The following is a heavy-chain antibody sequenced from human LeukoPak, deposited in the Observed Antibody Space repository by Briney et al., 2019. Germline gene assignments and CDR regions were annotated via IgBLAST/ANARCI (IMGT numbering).Heavy chain of an antibody. Sequence: PSETLSLTSTVSGGSISSYYWSWIRQPPGKGLEWIGYIYYSGSTYYNPSLKSRVTISVDTSKNQFSLKLSSVTAADTAVYYCARVNVVVPAAIKYYYYYYMDVWGKGTTVTVSS. CDR1: GGSISSYY. V-gene: IGHV4-59*12. D-gene: IGHD2-2*01. CDR2: IYYSGST. CDR3: ARVNVVVPAAIKYYYYYYMDV. J-gene: IGHJ6*03.